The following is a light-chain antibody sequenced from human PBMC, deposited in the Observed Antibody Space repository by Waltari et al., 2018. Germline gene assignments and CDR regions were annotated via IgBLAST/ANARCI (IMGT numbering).Light chain of an antibody. J-gene: IGKJ3*01. V-gene: IGKV2-28*01. Sequence: DIVMTQSQRSLTVTPGEPASIACKSSHSLVYTNGYNYLDWYIKKPGQSPQLLIYLASNRASEVLDMFSGSASVTEFTLNIRRVEPEDVGVYYCMQVLQAPFIFGPGTKVDIK. CDR3: MQVLQAPFI. CDR2: LAS. CDR1: HSLVYTNGYNY.